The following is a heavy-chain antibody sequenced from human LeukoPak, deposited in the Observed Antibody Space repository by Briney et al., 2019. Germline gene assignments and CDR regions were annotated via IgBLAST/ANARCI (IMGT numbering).Heavy chain of an antibody. V-gene: IGHV3-23*01. D-gene: IGHD4-17*01. CDR1: GFTFSSYG. CDR3: AKDVDYGDYVVY. CDR2: ISGSAYNT. Sequence: GGSLRLSCAASGFTFSSYGMNWVRQAPGKGLEWVSTISGSAYNTYYADSVKGRFTISRDNSKNSLYLQMNSLRAEDTAIYYCAKDVDYGDYVVYWGQGTLVTVSS. J-gene: IGHJ4*02.